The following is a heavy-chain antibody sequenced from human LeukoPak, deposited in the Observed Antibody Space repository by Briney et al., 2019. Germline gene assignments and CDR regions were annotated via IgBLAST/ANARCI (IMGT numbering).Heavy chain of an antibody. CDR1: GFTFSSYG. J-gene: IGHJ4*02. CDR2: IYYSGST. D-gene: IGHD2-8*02. Sequence: PGGSLRLSCAASGFTFSSYGMHWVRQPPGKGLEWIGSIYYSGSTNYNPSLRSRVTMSVDTSKNQFSLKLSSVTAADTAVYYCARVGRREYCTGTTCYFDYWGQGTLVTVSS. V-gene: IGHV4-39*02. CDR3: ARVGRREYCTGTTCYFDY.